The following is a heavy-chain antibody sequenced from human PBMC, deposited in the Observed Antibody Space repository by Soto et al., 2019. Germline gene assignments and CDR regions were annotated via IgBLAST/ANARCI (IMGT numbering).Heavy chain of an antibody. V-gene: IGHV3-11*01. J-gene: IGHJ3*02. D-gene: IGHD3-22*01. CDR2: ISSSGSTI. Sequence: SLRLSCAASGFTFSDYYMSWIRQAPGKGLEWVSYISSSGSTIYYADSVKGRFTISRDNAKNSLYLQMNSQRAEDTAVYYCARDTMYYYDFDAFDIWGQGTMVTVSS. CDR3: ARDTMYYYDFDAFDI. CDR1: GFTFSDYY.